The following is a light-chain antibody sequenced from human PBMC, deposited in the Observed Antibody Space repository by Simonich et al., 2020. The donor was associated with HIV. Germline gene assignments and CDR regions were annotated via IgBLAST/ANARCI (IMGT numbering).Light chain of an antibody. J-gene: IGKJ4*01. CDR3: QQRSNWPPSLT. V-gene: IGKV1-9*01. CDR1: QDISSY. CDR2: AAS. Sequence: DIQLTQSPSFLSASVGDRVTITCRASQDISSYLAWYQQKPGEAPKLLIYAASTLQSGVPSRFSGSGSGTEFTLTISSLEPEDFAVYYCQQRSNWPPSLTFGGGTKVEIK.